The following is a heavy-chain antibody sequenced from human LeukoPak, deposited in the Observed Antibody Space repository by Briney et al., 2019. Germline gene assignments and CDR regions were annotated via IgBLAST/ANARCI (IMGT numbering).Heavy chain of an antibody. CDR1: GGSISSSSYY. Sequence: SETLSLTCTVSGGSISSSSYYWGWIRQPPGKGLEWIGSIYYSGSTYYNPSLKSRVTISVDTSKNQFSLKLSSVTAADTAVYYCARRPKTGYYYDSSGYIDYWGQGTLATVSS. CDR2: IYYSGST. V-gene: IGHV4-39*01. CDR3: ARRPKTGYYYDSSGYIDY. D-gene: IGHD3-22*01. J-gene: IGHJ4*02.